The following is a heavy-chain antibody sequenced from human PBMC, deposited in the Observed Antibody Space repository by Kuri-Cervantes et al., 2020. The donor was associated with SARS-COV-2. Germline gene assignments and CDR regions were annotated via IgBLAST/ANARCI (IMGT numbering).Heavy chain of an antibody. J-gene: IGHJ6*02. D-gene: IGHD2-2*02. CDR1: GFTFSSYA. Sequence: GESLKISCAASGFTFSSYAMSWVRQAPGKGLEWVAVISYDGSNKYYADSVKGRFTISRDNSKNTLYLQMNSLRAEDTAVYYCARVPCSTSCYRLGDDYYYGMDVWGQGTTVTVSS. CDR3: ARVPCSTSCYRLGDDYYYGMDV. V-gene: IGHV3-30-3*01. CDR2: ISYDGSNK.